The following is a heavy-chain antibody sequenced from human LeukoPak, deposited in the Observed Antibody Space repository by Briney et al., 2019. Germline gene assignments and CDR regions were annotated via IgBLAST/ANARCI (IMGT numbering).Heavy chain of an antibody. CDR1: GFTVSSNY. CDR2: IYSGGST. D-gene: IGHD6-19*01. Sequence: GGSLRLSCAASGFTVSSNYMSCVRQAPGKGLEWVSVIYSGGSTYYADSVKGRFTISRDNSKNTRYLQMNSLRAEDTAVYYCARDRQGIAVADWGQGTLVTVSS. V-gene: IGHV3-66*01. J-gene: IGHJ4*02. CDR3: ARDRQGIAVAD.